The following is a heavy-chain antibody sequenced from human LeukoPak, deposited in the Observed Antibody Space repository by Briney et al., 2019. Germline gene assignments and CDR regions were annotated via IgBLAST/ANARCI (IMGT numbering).Heavy chain of an antibody. V-gene: IGHV1-46*01. CDR1: GYTFTSYY. CDR3: ARDPRSGYYYYYYGMDV. Sequence: GASVKVSCKASGYTFTSYYMHWVRQAPGQGLEWMGIINPNGGSTSYAQKFQCRVTMTRDTSTRTVYMELSSLRSDDTAVYYCARDPRSGYYYYYYGMDVWGQGTTVTVSS. CDR2: INPNGGST. J-gene: IGHJ6*02. D-gene: IGHD3-22*01.